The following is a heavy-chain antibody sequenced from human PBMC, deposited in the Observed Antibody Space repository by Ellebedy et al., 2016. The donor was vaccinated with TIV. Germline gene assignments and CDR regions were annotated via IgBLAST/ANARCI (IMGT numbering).Heavy chain of an antibody. CDR3: ARDACTNGVCPMYNWFDP. Sequence: GESLKISCAASGFTFSSYWMSWVRQAPGKGLEWVANIKQDGSEKYYVDSVKGRFTISRDNAKNSLYLQMNSLRAEDTAVYYCARDACTNGVCPMYNWFDPWGQGTLVTVSS. V-gene: IGHV3-7*03. D-gene: IGHD2-8*01. J-gene: IGHJ5*02. CDR2: IKQDGSEK. CDR1: GFTFSSYW.